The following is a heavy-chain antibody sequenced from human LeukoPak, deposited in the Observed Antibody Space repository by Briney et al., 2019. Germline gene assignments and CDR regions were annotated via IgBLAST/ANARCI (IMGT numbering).Heavy chain of an antibody. J-gene: IGHJ4*02. V-gene: IGHV4-34*01. CDR2: INHSGST. CDR1: GGSFSGYY. D-gene: IGHD4-11*01. Sequence: SETLSLTCAVYGGSFSGYYWSWIRQPPGKGLEWIGEINHSGSTNYNPFLKSRVTISVDTSKNQFSLKLSSVTAADTAVYYCARFTVTTAYWGQGTLVTVSS. CDR3: ARFTVTTAY.